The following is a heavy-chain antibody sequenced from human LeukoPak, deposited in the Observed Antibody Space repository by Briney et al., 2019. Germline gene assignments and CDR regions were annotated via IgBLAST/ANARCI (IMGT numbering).Heavy chain of an antibody. Sequence: KVSCKASGYTFTSYWIGWVRQMPGKGLEWMGIIYPGDSDTRYSPSFQGQVAISADKSISTAYLQWSSLKASDTAMYYCAHLRYSSSWDNWFDPWGQGTLVTVSS. V-gene: IGHV5-51*01. CDR1: GYTFTSYW. J-gene: IGHJ5*02. D-gene: IGHD6-13*01. CDR3: AHLRYSSSWDNWFDP. CDR2: IYPGDSDT.